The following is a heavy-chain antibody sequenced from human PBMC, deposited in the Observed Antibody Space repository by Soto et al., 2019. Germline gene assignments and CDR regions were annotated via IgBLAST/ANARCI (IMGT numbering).Heavy chain of an antibody. J-gene: IGHJ6*02. CDR2: ISAYNGNT. D-gene: IGHD3-3*01. Sequence: GASVKVSCKASGYTFTSYGISWVRQAPGQGLEWMGWISAYNGNTNYAQKLQGRVTMTTDTSTSTAYMELRSLRSDDTAVYYCARRGDYDFFSGYYSLFDYGMDVWGQGIMVTGSS. V-gene: IGHV1-18*01. CDR3: ARRGDYDFFSGYYSLFDYGMDV. CDR1: GYTFTSYG.